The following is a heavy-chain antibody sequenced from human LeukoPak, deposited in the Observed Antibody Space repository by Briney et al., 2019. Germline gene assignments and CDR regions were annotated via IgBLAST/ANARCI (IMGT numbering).Heavy chain of an antibody. CDR1: GFTFSSYG. Sequence: GGSLRLSCAASGFTFSSYGMHWVRQAPGKGLEWVAFIRYDGSKKYYADSVKGRFTISRDNSKNTLYLQMNSLRAEDTAVYYCAKGHTGGAFDIWGQGTMVTVSS. V-gene: IGHV3-30*02. D-gene: IGHD3-16*01. J-gene: IGHJ3*02. CDR2: IRYDGSKK. CDR3: AKGHTGGAFDI.